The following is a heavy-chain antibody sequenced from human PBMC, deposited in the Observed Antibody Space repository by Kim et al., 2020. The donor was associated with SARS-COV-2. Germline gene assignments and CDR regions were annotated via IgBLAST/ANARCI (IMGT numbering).Heavy chain of an antibody. V-gene: IGHV5-51*01. Sequence: RSRPSFQGRVTISAAKSIRTAYLQWSSLKASDTAMYYCARGNGYRYGYDYWGQGTLVTVSS. J-gene: IGHJ4*02. D-gene: IGHD5-18*01. CDR3: ARGNGYRYGYDY.